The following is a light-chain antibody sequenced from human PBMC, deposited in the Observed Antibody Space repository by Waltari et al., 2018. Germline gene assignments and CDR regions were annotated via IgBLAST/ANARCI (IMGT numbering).Light chain of an antibody. CDR2: GKN. Sequence: SSELTQDPAVSVALGQTVRITCQGASLRTSYASWYKQKSGQAPILVLFGKNKRPSGIPDRFSGYNSETTTSLTITGAQAEDEADYYCSSRDSSASHVLFAGGTKLTVL. J-gene: IGLJ2*01. V-gene: IGLV3-19*01. CDR3: SSRDSSASHVL. CDR1: SLRTSY.